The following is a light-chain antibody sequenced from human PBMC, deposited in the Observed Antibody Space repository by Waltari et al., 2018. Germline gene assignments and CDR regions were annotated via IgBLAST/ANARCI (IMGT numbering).Light chain of an antibody. J-gene: IGLJ3*02. CDR3: CSCVGRNIYWV. Sequence: QSALTQPRSVSGSPGQSVTISCTGTSSDVGANKFVSCYQHHPDKAPKLIIYDINKRPSGVPDRFSGSKSGNTASLTISGLQAEDEADYYCCSCVGRNIYWVFGGGTKLTVL. V-gene: IGLV2-11*01. CDR1: SSDVGANKF. CDR2: DIN.